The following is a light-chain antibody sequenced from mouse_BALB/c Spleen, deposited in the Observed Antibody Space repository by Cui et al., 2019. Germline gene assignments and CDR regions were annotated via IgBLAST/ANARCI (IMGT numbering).Light chain of an antibody. V-gene: IGKV5-39*01. J-gene: IGKJ5*01. CDR1: QSISDY. Sequence: DIVITQSPATLSVTPGVTVSLSCRASQSISDYLCWYQQQSHESPRFLIKYASQSIAGIPSMFSGSGAGSDFTLSINSVEPVDVAVYYCQKGNSFPLTFGAGTKLEMK. CDR3: QKGNSFPLT. CDR2: YAS.